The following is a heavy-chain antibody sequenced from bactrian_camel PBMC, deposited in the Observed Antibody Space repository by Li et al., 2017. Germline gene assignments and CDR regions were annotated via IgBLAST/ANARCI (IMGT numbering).Heavy chain of an antibody. Sequence: HVQLVESGGGSVQAGGSLRLSCAVAGADPKRRYYMGWFRQAPGKEREDVARISWDGTITYADSVKGRFTIAKDNAKNTLYLEMNSLKSEDTAMYYCAAECTVVAGTEDFGSWGQGTQVTVS. CDR2: ISWDGTI. J-gene: IGHJ6*01. CDR3: AAECTVVAGTEDFGS. D-gene: IGHD6*01. V-gene: IGHV3-3*01. CDR1: GADPKRRYY.